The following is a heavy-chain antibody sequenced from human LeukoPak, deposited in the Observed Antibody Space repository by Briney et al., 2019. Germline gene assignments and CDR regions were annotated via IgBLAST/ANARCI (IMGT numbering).Heavy chain of an antibody. CDR3: AKAFYDSSGSHFDY. J-gene: IGHJ4*02. CDR2: ISGDGGST. Sequence: QSGGSLRLSCAASGFTFDDYAMHWVRRAPGKGLEWVSLISGDGGSTYYADSVKGRFTISRDNSKNSLYLQMNSLRTEDTALYYCAKAFYDSSGSHFDYWGQGTLVTVSS. D-gene: IGHD3-22*01. V-gene: IGHV3-43*02. CDR1: GFTFDDYA.